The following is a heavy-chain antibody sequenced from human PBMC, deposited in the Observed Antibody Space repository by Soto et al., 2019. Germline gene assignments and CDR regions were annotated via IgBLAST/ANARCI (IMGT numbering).Heavy chain of an antibody. Sequence: QITVKEAGPTLMKPTQTLMLTCSLSGFSVNADGVGVGWFRQPPGGALEWLAIVFWDDDKRYSSSLKNRLAITKDFPRSQVVLTVTNVDPVDTATYYCAHSLREDSCRGGSCYYFDYWGQGTLVTVSS. V-gene: IGHV2-5*02. CDR2: VFWDDDK. D-gene: IGHD2-15*01. J-gene: IGHJ4*02. CDR1: GFSVNADGVG. CDR3: AHSLREDSCRGGSCYYFDY.